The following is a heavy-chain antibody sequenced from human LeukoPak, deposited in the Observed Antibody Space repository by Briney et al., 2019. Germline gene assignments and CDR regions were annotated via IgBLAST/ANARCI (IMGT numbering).Heavy chain of an antibody. J-gene: IGHJ3*02. CDR3: ARDRVVATILNDAFDI. D-gene: IGHD5-12*01. CDR1: GYTFTSYG. Sequence: ASVKVSCKASGYTFTSYGISWVRQAPGQGLEWMGWISAYNGNTNYAQKLQGRVTMTTDTSTSTAYMELRSLRSDDTAVYYCARDRVVATILNDAFDIWGQGTMVTVS. V-gene: IGHV1-18*01. CDR2: ISAYNGNT.